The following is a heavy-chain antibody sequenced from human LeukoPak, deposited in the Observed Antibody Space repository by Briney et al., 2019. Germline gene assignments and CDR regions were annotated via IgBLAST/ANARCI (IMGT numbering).Heavy chain of an antibody. D-gene: IGHD3-16*01. CDR3: ASGGGSDWYFDL. CDR1: GGSISSGSYY. V-gene: IGHV4-61*02. Sequence: QPSQTLSLTCTVSGGSISSGSYYWSWIRQPAGKGLEWIGRFYTSGSTHYNPSLKSRVTISVDTSKTQFSLKLSSVTAAATDVYYCASGGGSDWYFDLWGRGTLVTVSS. CDR2: FYTSGST. J-gene: IGHJ2*01.